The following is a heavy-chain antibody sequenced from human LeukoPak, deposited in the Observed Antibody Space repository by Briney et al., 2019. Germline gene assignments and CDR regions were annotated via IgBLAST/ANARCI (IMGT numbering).Heavy chain of an antibody. J-gene: IGHJ4*02. CDR2: ISAFNGET. CDR1: GYTSTSHG. D-gene: IGHD3-16*02. V-gene: IGHV1-18*01. Sequence: ASVKVSCKTYGYTSTSHGISWVRQAPGQGLEWMGWISAFNGETHYAQNLQGRVTMTTDTSTSTAYMELRSLRFDDTAVYYCARDPSNTSGRYTYFDYWGQGTLDTVSS. CDR3: ARDPSNTSGRYTYFDY.